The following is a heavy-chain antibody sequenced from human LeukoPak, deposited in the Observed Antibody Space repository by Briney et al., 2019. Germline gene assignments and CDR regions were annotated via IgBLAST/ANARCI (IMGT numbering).Heavy chain of an antibody. CDR3: ARGSSNAEYYYGMDV. Sequence: SVKVSCKASGYTFTSYYMHWVRQAPGQGLEWMGRIIPILGIANYAQKFQGRVTITADKSTSTAYMELSSLRSEDTAVYYCARGSSNAEYYYGMDVWGQGTTVTVSS. D-gene: IGHD4-4*01. CDR2: IIPILGIA. CDR1: GYTFTSYY. J-gene: IGHJ6*02. V-gene: IGHV1-69*04.